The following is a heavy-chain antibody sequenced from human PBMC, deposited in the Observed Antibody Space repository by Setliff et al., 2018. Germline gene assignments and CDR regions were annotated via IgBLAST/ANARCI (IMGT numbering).Heavy chain of an antibody. J-gene: IGHJ6*03. V-gene: IGHV3-7*03. CDR2: IDGEGSVI. Sequence: GGSLRLSCVASGFTFDNYWMGWVRQGPGKGLEWVAAIDGEGSVIYYLDSVKGRFTISRDNAKYSLYLQMNSLRVEDTAVYYCARSPPNRGVGQGHYMDVWGIGTTVTVSS. CDR1: GFTFDNYW. D-gene: IGHD1-26*01. CDR3: ARSPPNRGVGQGHYMDV.